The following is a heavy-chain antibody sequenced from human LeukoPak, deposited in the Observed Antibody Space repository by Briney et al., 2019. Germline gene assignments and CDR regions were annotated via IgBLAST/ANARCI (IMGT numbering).Heavy chain of an antibody. CDR2: ITASSTYV. D-gene: IGHD3-22*01. CDR1: GFSFSRSS. V-gene: IGHV3-21*01. J-gene: IGHJ4*02. CDR3: GREYYYDEDAGNY. Sequence: GGSLRLSCAASGFSFSRSSMGWVRQAPGKGLEWVSSITASSTYVYYADSVKGRFTISRDNVEKSVYLQLHSLRAEDTAVYYCGREYYYDEDAGNYWGQGILVAVSS.